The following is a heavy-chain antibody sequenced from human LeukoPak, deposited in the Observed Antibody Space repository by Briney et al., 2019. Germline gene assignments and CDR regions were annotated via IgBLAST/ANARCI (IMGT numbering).Heavy chain of an antibody. CDR1: GGSVSSGSHY. CDR3: ARDSRLWDGNLLDP. V-gene: IGHV4-61*01. D-gene: IGHD4/OR15-4a*01. CDR2: IYYSGST. Sequence: SETLSLTCTVSGGSVSSGSHYWSWIRQPPGKGLEWIGYIYYSGSTNYKPSLKSRVTMSVDRSKNQFSLKLSSVTAADTAVYYCARDSRLWDGNLLDPWGQGTLVIVSS. J-gene: IGHJ5*02.